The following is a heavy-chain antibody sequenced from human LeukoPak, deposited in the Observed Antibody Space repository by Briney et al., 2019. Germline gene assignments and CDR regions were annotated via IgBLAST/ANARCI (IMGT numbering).Heavy chain of an antibody. Sequence: SETLSLTSTVSGGSVSSSNYYWSWIRQPPGRGLEWVGFFSYNVHSDYNPSLKSRVTISVDTSKNQFSLRLSSVTAADTAIYYCARVSVAGTGPDYWGQGTQVTVSS. CDR2: FSYNVHS. V-gene: IGHV4-61*01. J-gene: IGHJ4*02. CDR3: ARVSVAGTGPDY. D-gene: IGHD6-13*01. CDR1: GGSVSSSNYY.